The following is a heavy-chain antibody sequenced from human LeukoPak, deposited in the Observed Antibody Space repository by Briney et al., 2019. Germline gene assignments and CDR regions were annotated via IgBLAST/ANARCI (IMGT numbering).Heavy chain of an antibody. Sequence: QSGGALRISCVASGFTFSSYWMSWVRPAPGKGLEWVANIKQDGSEKFYVDSVKGRFTISRDNAKNSLYLQMNSLRVEDTAVYYCATDYIWGTYRFQYWGQGTRVTVSS. J-gene: IGHJ4*02. CDR2: IKQDGSEK. V-gene: IGHV3-7*03. D-gene: IGHD3-16*02. CDR1: GFTFSSYW. CDR3: ATDYIWGTYRFQY.